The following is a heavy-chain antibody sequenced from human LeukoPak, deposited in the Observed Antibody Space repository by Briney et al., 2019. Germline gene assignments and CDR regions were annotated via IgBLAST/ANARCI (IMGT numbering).Heavy chain of an antibody. CDR2: IWYDGSNK. V-gene: IGHV3-33*06. CDR1: GFTFSSYG. D-gene: IGHD3-3*01. J-gene: IGHJ6*02. CDR3: AKGLLTIFGVVTLDV. Sequence: GGSLRLSCAASGFTFSSYGMHWVRQAPGKGLEWVAVIWYDGSNKYYADSVKGRFTISRDNSKNTLYLQMNSLRAEDTAVYYCAKGLLTIFGVVTLDVWGQGTTVTVSS.